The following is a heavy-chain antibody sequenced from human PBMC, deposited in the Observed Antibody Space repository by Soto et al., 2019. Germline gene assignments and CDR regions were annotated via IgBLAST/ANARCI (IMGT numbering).Heavy chain of an antibody. V-gene: IGHV4-4*02. J-gene: IGHJ4*02. CDR3: ASRAYPGFDY. Sequence: QEQLQESGPGLVKPSGTLSLTCAVSSGSINSSNWWSWVRQPPGKGLEWIGEIYYSVSTDYKPSLKSRVSISVDESKTRFNLILTTVTHADTAMYYCASRAYPGFDYWGQGTLVTVS. CDR2: IYYSVST. CDR1: SGSINSSNW.